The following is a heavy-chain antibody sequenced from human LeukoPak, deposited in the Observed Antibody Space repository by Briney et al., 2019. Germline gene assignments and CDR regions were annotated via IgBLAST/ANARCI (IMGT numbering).Heavy chain of an antibody. CDR2: INWNGGST. V-gene: IGHV3-20*04. Sequence: GGSLRLSCAPSGFTFSNSGMHWVRQAPGKGLEWVSGINWNGGSTGYADSVKGRFTISRDNAKNSLYLQMNSLGAEDTALCYCARDWGYHYDSSDYGGYYFDSWGQGTLVTVSS. J-gene: IGHJ4*02. CDR1: GFTFSNSG. CDR3: ARDWGYHYDSSDYGGYYFDS. D-gene: IGHD3-22*01.